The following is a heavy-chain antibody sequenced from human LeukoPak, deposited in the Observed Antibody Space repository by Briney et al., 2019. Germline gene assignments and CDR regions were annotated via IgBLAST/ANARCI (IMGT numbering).Heavy chain of an antibody. CDR1: GFTFSSYG. CDR2: IRYDGSNK. D-gene: IGHD6-19*01. CDR3: ARAIKAVAGTFHRDYYFDY. Sequence: GGSLRFSCAASGFTFSSYGMHWVRQAPGKGLEWVAFIRYDGSNKYYADSVKGRFTISRDNSKNTLYLQMNSLRAEDTAVYYCARAIKAVAGTFHRDYYFDYWGQGTLVTVSS. V-gene: IGHV3-30*02. J-gene: IGHJ4*02.